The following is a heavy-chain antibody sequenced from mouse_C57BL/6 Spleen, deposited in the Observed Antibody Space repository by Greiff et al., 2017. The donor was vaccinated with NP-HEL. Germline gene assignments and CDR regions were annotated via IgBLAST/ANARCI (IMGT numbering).Heavy chain of an antibody. CDR1: GFTFSDYG. D-gene: IGHD1-1*01. V-gene: IGHV5-17*01. J-gene: IGHJ1*03. CDR3: ARGYYGSSDYWYFDV. CDR2: ISSGSSTI. Sequence: EVKLVESGGGLVKPGGSLKLSCAASGFTFSDYGMHWVRQAPEKGLEWVAYISSGSSTIYYADTVKGRFTISRDNAKNTLCLQMTSLRSEDTAMYYCARGYYGSSDYWYFDVWGTGTTVTVAS.